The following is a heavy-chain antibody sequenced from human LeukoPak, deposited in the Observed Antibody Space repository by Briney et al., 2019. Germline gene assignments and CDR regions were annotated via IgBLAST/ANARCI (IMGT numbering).Heavy chain of an antibody. V-gene: IGHV1-18*01. CDR1: GYTFNTYG. Sequence: ASVKVSYRASGYTFNTYGISWVRQATGQGLEWMGWISTYNGDTNYVQSLQGRVTLTTDTSTSTAYMELMSLRSDDTAVYYCLSVAQRPRLTPDYWGQGTLATVSS. J-gene: IGHJ4*02. CDR3: LSVAQRPRLTPDY. D-gene: IGHD6-25*01. CDR2: ISTYNGDT.